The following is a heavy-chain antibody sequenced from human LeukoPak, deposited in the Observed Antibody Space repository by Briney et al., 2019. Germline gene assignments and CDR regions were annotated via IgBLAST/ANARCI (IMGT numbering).Heavy chain of an antibody. CDR3: ARGRAAAGNSWFDP. CDR2: INAGNGNT. J-gene: IGHJ5*02. Sequence: ASVKASCKASGYTVTSYAMHWGRQAPGQRLECMRWINAGNGNTKYSQKFQGRVTITRDTSASTAYMELSSLRSEDTAVYYCARGRAAAGNSWFDPWGQGTLVTVSS. D-gene: IGHD6-13*01. V-gene: IGHV1-3*01. CDR1: GYTVTSYA.